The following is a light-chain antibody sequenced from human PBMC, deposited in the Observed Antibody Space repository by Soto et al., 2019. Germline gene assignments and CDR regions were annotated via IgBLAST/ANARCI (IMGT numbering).Light chain of an antibody. Sequence: DIQVTQSPSSLSASVGERVTITCRASQTIKSYLNWYQLTPGKAPKLLIFAASSLKSGVPSRFSGHGSATDFTLTINDLQPEDFATYYCQQSFTSARTFGPGTRLDIK. J-gene: IGKJ2*01. CDR3: QQSFTSART. CDR2: AAS. V-gene: IGKV1-39*01. CDR1: QTIKSY.